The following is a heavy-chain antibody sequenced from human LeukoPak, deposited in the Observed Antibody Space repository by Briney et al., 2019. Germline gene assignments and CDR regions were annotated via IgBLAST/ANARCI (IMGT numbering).Heavy chain of an antibody. CDR3: AKATGTLGN. CDR2: ISNNDGNT. J-gene: IGHJ4*02. V-gene: IGHV3-23*01. CDR1: GFTFSSYA. D-gene: IGHD1-1*01. Sequence: PGGSLRLSCAASGFTFSSYAMSWVRQAPGKGLQWVSTISNNDGNTYYADSVKGRFTISRDNSKNTLYLQMNSLTAEDTAIYYCAKATGTLGNWGQGILVTVSS.